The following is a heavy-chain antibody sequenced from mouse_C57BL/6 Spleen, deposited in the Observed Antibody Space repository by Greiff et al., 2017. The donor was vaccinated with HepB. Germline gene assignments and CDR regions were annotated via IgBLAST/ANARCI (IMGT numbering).Heavy chain of an antibody. J-gene: IGHJ4*01. V-gene: IGHV1-20*01. CDR3: ARARNYGYIYAMDY. CDR1: GYTFTGYF. Sequence: VQLKQSGPELVKPGDSVKISCKASGYTFTGYFMNWVMQSPGKSLEWIGRINPYNGDTFYNQKFKGKATLTVDKSSSTAHMELRSLTSDDSAVYYCARARNYGYIYAMDYWGQGTSVTVSS. D-gene: IGHD2-2*01. CDR2: INPYNGDT.